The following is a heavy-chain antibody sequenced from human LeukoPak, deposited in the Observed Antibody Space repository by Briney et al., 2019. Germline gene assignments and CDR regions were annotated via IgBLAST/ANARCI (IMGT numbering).Heavy chain of an antibody. J-gene: IGHJ2*01. CDR3: ARRIITMVRGVIHWYFDL. CDR2: IYYSGST. V-gene: IGHV4-28*01. Sequence: PSDTLSLTCAVSGYSISSSNWWGWIRQPPGKGLGWIGYIYYSGSTYYNPSLKSRVTMSVDTSKNQFSLKLSSVTAVDTAVYYCARRIITMVRGVIHWYFDLWGRGTLVTVSS. D-gene: IGHD3-10*01. CDR1: GYSISSSNW.